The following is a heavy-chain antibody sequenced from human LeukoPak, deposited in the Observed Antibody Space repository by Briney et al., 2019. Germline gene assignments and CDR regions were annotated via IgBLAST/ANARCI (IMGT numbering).Heavy chain of an antibody. CDR3: ARDSAGDYWLDP. D-gene: IGHD7-27*01. CDR1: GGPISGYY. J-gene: IGHJ5*02. V-gene: IGHV4-59*01. Sequence: PSETLSLTCTVSGGPISGYYWNWIRQPPGKGLEWIGSIYYSGRTSFNGSLKIRITMSVDTSKNQFSLKLTSVTTADTAVYFCARDSAGDYWLDPWGQGTPVTVSS. CDR2: IYYSGRT.